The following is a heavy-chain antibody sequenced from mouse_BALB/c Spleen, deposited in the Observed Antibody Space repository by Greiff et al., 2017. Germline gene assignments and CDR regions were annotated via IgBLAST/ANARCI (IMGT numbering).Heavy chain of an antibody. D-gene: IGHD1-2*01. CDR1: GFTFSSYA. CDR2: ISSGGST. J-gene: IGHJ2*01. Sequence: EVQRVESGGGLVKPGGSLKLSCAASGFTFSSYAMSWVRQTPEKRLEWVASISSGGSTYYPDSVKGRFTISRDNARNILYLQMSSLRSEDTAMYYCARGDYGYYFDYWGQGTTLTVSS. CDR3: ARGDYGYYFDY. V-gene: IGHV5-6-5*01.